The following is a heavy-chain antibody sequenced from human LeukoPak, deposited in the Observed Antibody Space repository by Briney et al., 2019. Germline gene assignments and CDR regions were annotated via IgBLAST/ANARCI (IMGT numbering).Heavy chain of an antibody. Sequence: GSLLLSCAASGFTFSSYAMSWVRPAPGKGLEWVSAISGSGGSTYYADSVKGRFTISRDNSKNTLYLQMNSLRAEDTAVYYCAKPITIFGVSSVYWGQGTLVTVSS. J-gene: IGHJ4*02. CDR3: AKPITIFGVSSVY. V-gene: IGHV3-23*01. D-gene: IGHD3-3*01. CDR2: ISGSGGST. CDR1: GFTFSSYA.